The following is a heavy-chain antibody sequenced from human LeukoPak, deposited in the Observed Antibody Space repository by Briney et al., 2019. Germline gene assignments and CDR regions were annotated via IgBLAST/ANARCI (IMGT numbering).Heavy chain of an antibody. D-gene: IGHD3-3*01. CDR1: GFTFSSYA. V-gene: IGHV3-23*01. Sequence: GGSLRLSCAASGFTFSSYAMSWVRQAPGKGLEWVSAISGSGGSTYYADSVKGRFTISRDNSKNTLYLQMNSLRAEDTAAYYCAKDITIFGVVISAFDIWGQGTMVTVSS. CDR3: AKDITIFGVVISAFDI. J-gene: IGHJ3*02. CDR2: ISGSGGST.